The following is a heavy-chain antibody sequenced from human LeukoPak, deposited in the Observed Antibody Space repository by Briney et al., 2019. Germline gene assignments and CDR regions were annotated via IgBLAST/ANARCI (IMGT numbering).Heavy chain of an antibody. J-gene: IGHJ3*02. CDR1: GYSSTNYG. CDR3: ARGAARSIVLMVYANAFDI. D-gene: IGHD2-8*01. Sequence: GASVKVSCKASGYSSTNYGISWVRQAPGQGLEWMGWINPNSGGTNYAQKFQGRVTMTRDTSISTAYMELSRLRSDDTAVYYCARGAARSIVLMVYANAFDIWGQGTMVTVSS. V-gene: IGHV1-2*02. CDR2: INPNSGGT.